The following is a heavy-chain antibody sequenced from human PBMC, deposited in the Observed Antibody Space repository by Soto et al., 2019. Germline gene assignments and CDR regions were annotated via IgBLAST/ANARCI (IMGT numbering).Heavy chain of an antibody. V-gene: IGHV3-73*02. CDR3: TSIWFGELSTIYYYYGMDV. D-gene: IGHD3-10*01. J-gene: IGHJ6*02. CDR2: IGSKANSYAT. Sequence: EVQLVESGGGLVQPGGSLKLSCAASGFTFSGSAMHWVRQASGKGLEWVGRIGSKANSYATAYAASVKGRFTISRDDSKNTAYLQMNSLKTEDTAVYYCTSIWFGELSTIYYYYGMDVWGQGTTVTVSS. CDR1: GFTFSGSA.